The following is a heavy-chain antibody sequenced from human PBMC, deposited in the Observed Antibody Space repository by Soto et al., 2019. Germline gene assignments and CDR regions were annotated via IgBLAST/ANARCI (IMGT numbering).Heavy chain of an antibody. CDR3: ARRSYCSSTSCYREYYYGMDV. D-gene: IGHD2-2*01. V-gene: IGHV5-10-1*01. J-gene: IGHJ6*02. CDR2: IDPSDSYT. CDR1: GYSFTSYW. Sequence: PGESLKISCKGSGYSFTSYWISWVRQMPGKGLEWMGRIDPSDSYTNYSPSFQGHVTISADKSISTAYLQWSSLKASDTAMYYCARRSYCSSTSCYREYYYGMDVWGQGTTVTVSS.